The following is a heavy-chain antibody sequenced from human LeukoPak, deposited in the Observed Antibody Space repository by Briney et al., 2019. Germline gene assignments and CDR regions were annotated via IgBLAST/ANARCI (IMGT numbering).Heavy chain of an antibody. V-gene: IGHV4-4*02. J-gene: IGHJ4*02. Sequence: SETLSLTCAVSGVSISSLNSWSWLRQPPGKGLEWVGEMYLDGRTNFHPSVRGRVTIFIDKPKNQLSLQLTSVTAADTAVYYCAGLEGRYSTDWFYFFDYWGQGALVTVSS. CDR3: AGLEGRYSTDWFYFFDY. CDR1: GVSISSLNS. CDR2: MYLDGRT. D-gene: IGHD6-19*01.